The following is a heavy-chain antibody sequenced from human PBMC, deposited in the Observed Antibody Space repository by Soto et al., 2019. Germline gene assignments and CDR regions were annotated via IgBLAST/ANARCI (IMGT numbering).Heavy chain of an antibody. J-gene: IGHJ3*02. Sequence: GGTLRPSFTATGFNVRDTYVDWVRQDSGKGLEWVSVISNRGDTHYADSVRGRFSLSRDISDNTLHLQMNNLRVEDTAVYYCAREPRYCRGGSCSITGDAYDIWGQGTMVTVSS. D-gene: IGHD2-15*01. CDR3: AREPRYCRGGSCSITGDAYDI. CDR1: GFNVRDTY. CDR2: ISNRGDT. V-gene: IGHV3-66*01.